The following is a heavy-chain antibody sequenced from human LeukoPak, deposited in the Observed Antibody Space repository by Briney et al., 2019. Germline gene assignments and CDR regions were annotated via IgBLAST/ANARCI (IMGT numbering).Heavy chain of an antibody. Sequence: PGGSLRLSCEASGFTFSSYWMSWVRQAPGKGLEWVANIRDDGGEIYYVDSVKGRFTISRDNAKSSLFLQMNSLRAEDTAVYYCARGIAALGFDPWGQGTLVTVSS. J-gene: IGHJ5*02. CDR2: IRDDGGEI. CDR3: ARGIAALGFDP. V-gene: IGHV3-7*01. D-gene: IGHD6-6*01. CDR1: GFTFSSYW.